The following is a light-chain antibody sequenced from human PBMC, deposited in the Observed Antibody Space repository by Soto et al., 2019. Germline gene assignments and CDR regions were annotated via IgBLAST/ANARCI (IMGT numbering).Light chain of an antibody. Sequence: DIQLIQSPSSLSASVGDRVTITCRANEKLTRSLNWYQQKPGKAPKLLIYAASNLQSGVPSRFSGSGSGADFILTISSLQPEDSATYYCQQSYSTPRTFGQGTKVEVK. V-gene: IGKV1-39*01. CDR3: QQSYSTPRT. J-gene: IGKJ1*01. CDR1: EKLTRS. CDR2: AAS.